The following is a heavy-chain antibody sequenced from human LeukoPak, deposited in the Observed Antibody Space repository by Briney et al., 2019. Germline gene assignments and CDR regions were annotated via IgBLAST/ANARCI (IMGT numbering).Heavy chain of an antibody. CDR2: IYYSGST. J-gene: IGHJ4*02. D-gene: IGHD5-18*01. CDR3: ARVRKQLWLLGFDY. Sequence: SQTLSLTCTVSGASVSSGGTYWTWIRQSPGKGLEWIGYIYYSGSTYYNPSLKSRLSMSVDTSKNHFSLNLTSVTAPDTAVYYCARVRKQLWLLGFDYWGQGILVTVSS. CDR1: GASVSSGGTY. V-gene: IGHV4-31*03.